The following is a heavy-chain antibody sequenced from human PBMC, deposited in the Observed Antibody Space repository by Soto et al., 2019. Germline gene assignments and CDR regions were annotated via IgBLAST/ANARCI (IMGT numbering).Heavy chain of an antibody. V-gene: IGHV3-21*01. Sequence: EVQLVESGGGLVKPGGSLRLSCAASGFTFSSYSMNWVRQAPGKGLEWVSSISSSSSYLYYAGSVKGRFTISRDNAKNSLYLQMNSLRAEDTAVYYCASGKYSSSWSGVDVWGQGTTVTVSS. J-gene: IGHJ6*02. CDR1: GFTFSSYS. CDR2: ISSSSSYL. CDR3: ASGKYSSSWSGVDV. D-gene: IGHD6-13*01.